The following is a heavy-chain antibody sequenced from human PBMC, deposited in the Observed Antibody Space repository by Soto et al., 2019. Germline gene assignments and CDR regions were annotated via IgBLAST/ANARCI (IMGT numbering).Heavy chain of an antibody. V-gene: IGHV3-23*01. J-gene: IGHJ4*02. D-gene: IGHD3-9*01. CDR3: AKGLSPSYYDILTGPDF. CDR2: ISGSGSNT. Sequence: GGSLRLSCEASGFSFSTYAMNWVRQAPGKGLEWVSVISGSGSNTFYADSVGGRFTISRDNSKKTVYLQMNSLRAEDTAVYYCAKGLSPSYYDILTGPDFWGQGTLVTVSS. CDR1: GFSFSTYA.